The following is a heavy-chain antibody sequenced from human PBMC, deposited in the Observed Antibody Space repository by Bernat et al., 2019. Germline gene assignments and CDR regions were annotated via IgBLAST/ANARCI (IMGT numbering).Heavy chain of an antibody. J-gene: IGHJ4*02. D-gene: IGHD1-1*01. Sequence: QITLKESGPTLVKPTQTLTLTCTLSGFSISTRGVGVGWIRQPPAKALEWLALIYWDDDKRYNPSLKSRLSVTKDTSKNQVVLTMTNVDPEDTATYFCAHRLSLMGDNNCGRSDYWGQGTLVTVSS. CDR2: IYWDDDK. CDR1: GFSISTRGVG. V-gene: IGHV2-5*02. CDR3: AHRLSLMGDNNCGRSDY.